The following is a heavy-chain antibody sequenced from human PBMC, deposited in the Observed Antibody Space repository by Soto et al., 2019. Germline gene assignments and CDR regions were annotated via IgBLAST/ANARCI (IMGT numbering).Heavy chain of an antibody. Sequence: QVQLVESGGGVVQPGRSLRLSCAASGFTFSNYGMHWVRQAPGKGLEWVAVIWYDGSNKYYADSMKGRFTISRDNSKNTLYLQMNSLRAEDTAVYYCARASRQLVYFDYWGQGTLVTVSS. J-gene: IGHJ4*02. V-gene: IGHV3-33*01. CDR2: IWYDGSNK. D-gene: IGHD6-13*01. CDR1: GFTFSNYG. CDR3: ARASRQLVYFDY.